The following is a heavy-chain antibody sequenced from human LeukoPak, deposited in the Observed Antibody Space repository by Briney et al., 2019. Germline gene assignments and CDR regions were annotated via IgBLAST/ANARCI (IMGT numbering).Heavy chain of an antibody. CDR1: GYTFTSYG. Sequence: GASVKVSCKASGYTFTSYGISWVRQAPGQGLEWMGWISAYNGNTNHAQKLQGRVTMTTDTSTSTAYMELRSLRSDDTAVYYCARVESSIAARPMDYWGQGTLVTVSS. J-gene: IGHJ4*02. CDR2: ISAYNGNT. V-gene: IGHV1-18*01. CDR3: ARVESSIAARPMDY. D-gene: IGHD6-6*01.